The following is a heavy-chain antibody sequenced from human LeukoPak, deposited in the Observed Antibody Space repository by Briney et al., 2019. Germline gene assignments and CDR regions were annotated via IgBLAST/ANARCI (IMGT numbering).Heavy chain of an antibody. CDR1: GFTFSSYA. Sequence: PGGSLRLSCAASGFTFSSYAMSWVRQAPGKGLEWVSAISGSGGSTYYADSVKGRFTISRDNSKNTLYLQMNSLSAEDTAVYYCARRRGYSYAFDPWGQGTLVTVSS. D-gene: IGHD5-18*01. CDR3: ARRRGYSYAFDP. J-gene: IGHJ5*02. CDR2: ISGSGGST. V-gene: IGHV3-23*01.